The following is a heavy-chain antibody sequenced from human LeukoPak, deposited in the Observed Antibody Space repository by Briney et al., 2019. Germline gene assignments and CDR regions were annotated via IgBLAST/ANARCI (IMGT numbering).Heavy chain of an antibody. CDR1: GFTFTDFA. V-gene: IGHV3-21*01. CDR3: ARYYGSGSPPFDY. J-gene: IGHJ4*02. D-gene: IGHD3-10*01. CDR2: ISDSSSYI. Sequence: PGGSLRLSCATSGFTFTDFAMSWVRQTPGKGLEWVSSISDSSSYIYHADSVKGRFTISRDNAKNSLYLQMNSLRAEDTAVYYCARYYGSGSPPFDYWGQGTLVTVSS.